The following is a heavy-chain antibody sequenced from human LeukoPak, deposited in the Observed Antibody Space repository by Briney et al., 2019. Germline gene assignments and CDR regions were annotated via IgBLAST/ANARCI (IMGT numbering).Heavy chain of an antibody. V-gene: IGHV3-15*01. D-gene: IGHD2-8*01. Sequence: GGSLRLSCAASGFTFSDAWMSWVRQAPGKGLEWVARIKGRGNGGTTDYPAPVKGRFTISRDDSENTVHLQMNSLKTEDAAVYYCTADSPVSMAHSFDFWGQGILVTVSS. CDR2: IKGRGNGGTT. CDR3: TADSPVSMAHSFDF. CDR1: GFTFSDAW. J-gene: IGHJ4*02.